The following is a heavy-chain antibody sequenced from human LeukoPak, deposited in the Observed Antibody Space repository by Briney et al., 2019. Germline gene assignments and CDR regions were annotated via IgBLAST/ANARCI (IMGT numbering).Heavy chain of an antibody. Sequence: GGSLRLSCAASGFTFSSYAMSWVRQAPVKGLEWVSTISGSGRNTYYADSVKGRFTISRDNSKNTLYLQMNSLRAEDTALYYCATNYYDSSGYFPDFDYWGQGALVSVSS. CDR2: ISGSGRNT. CDR1: GFTFSSYA. J-gene: IGHJ4*02. V-gene: IGHV3-23*01. CDR3: ATNYYDSSGYFPDFDY. D-gene: IGHD3-22*01.